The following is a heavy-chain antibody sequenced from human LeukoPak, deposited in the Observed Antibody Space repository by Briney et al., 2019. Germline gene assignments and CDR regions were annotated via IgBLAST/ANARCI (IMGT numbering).Heavy chain of an antibody. CDR1: GDSVTSFY. CDR3: ARRRVVVADRPNSFYYYIDV. CDR2: VYSRGST. Sequence: SETLSLTCSVSGDSVTSFYWSWIRQTPGKGLEWIGYVYSRGSTTYNHSLRSRTTISVDTSHNQFSLYLSSVTAADTAVYYCARRRVVVADRPNSFYYYIDVWGKGTTVTVSS. J-gene: IGHJ6*03. V-gene: IGHV4-59*02. D-gene: IGHD2-15*01.